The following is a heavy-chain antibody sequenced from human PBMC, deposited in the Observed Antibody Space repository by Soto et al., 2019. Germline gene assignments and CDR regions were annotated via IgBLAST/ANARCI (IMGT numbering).Heavy chain of an antibody. V-gene: IGHV1-3*01. Sequence: QVQLVQSGAEVKKPGASVKVSCKASGYTFTSYAMHWVRQAPGQRLEWMGWINAGNGNTKYSQKFQGRVTITRDTSSNTAYIERKTPRAEDTAVYYCPRGPGGPKWYFDLWGRGTLISVSS. CDR3: PRGPGGPKWYFDL. CDR1: GYTFTSYA. J-gene: IGHJ2*01. CDR2: INAGNGNT.